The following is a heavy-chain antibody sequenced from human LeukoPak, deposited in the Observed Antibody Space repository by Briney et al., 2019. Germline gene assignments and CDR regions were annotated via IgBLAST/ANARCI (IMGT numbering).Heavy chain of an antibody. V-gene: IGHV3-66*01. D-gene: IGHD3-16*01. CDR1: GFIVSSNY. J-gene: IGHJ6*02. Sequence: GGSLRLSCAASGFIVSSNYMSWVRQAPGKGLEWVSVIYSGGSTYYADSVKGRFTISRDNSKNTLYLQMNSLRAEDTAVYYCARVSGLGGYGMDVWGQGTTVTVSS. CDR3: ARVSGLGGYGMDV. CDR2: IYSGGST.